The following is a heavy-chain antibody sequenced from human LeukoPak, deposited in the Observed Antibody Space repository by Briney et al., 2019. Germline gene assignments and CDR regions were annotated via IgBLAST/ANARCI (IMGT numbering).Heavy chain of an antibody. V-gene: IGHV5-51*01. CDR3: ASARRHSYGPPADY. CDR1: GYSFTSCW. Sequence: GESLEISCKGSGYSFTSCWIGGVRRLPGKGLEGMGIIYPWESDTRYSPSFQGQVTISADKSISTAYLQWSSLKASDTAMYYCASARRHSYGPPADYWGQGTLVAVSS. CDR2: IYPWESDT. D-gene: IGHD5-18*01. J-gene: IGHJ4*02.